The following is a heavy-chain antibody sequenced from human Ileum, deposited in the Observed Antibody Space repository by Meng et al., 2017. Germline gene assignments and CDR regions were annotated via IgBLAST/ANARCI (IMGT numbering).Heavy chain of an antibody. D-gene: IGHD4-17*01. CDR2: IYHSGNT. CDR3: ARIDDYGDYVDY. CDR1: GGSTSSSNW. Sequence: QVQLMEWGPGLVNPSGTPSLTCAVSGGSTSSSNWCRWVRQPHGKGLEWIGEIYHSGNTNYNPSLKSRVTISVDKSKNQFSLKLSSVTAADTAVYYCARIDDYGDYVDYWGQGTLVTVSS. J-gene: IGHJ4*02. V-gene: IGHV4-4*02.